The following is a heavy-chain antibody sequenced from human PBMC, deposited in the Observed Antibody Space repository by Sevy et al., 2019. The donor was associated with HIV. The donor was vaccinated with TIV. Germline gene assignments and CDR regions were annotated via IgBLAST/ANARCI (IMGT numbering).Heavy chain of an antibody. CDR1: VFIFNNYA. CDR3: AKDYYDSGGYYFYPARPTAFDL. J-gene: IGHJ3*01. Sequence: GGVPRLSCAGSVFIFNNYAMSWVRQVPGKGLEWVSGINGNGDSTNYADSAKGRFTISRDNSKSTLYLQMNSLRAEDTAVYYCAKDYYDSGGYYFYPARPTAFDLWGQGTMVTVSS. D-gene: IGHD3-22*01. V-gene: IGHV3-23*01. CDR2: INGNGDST.